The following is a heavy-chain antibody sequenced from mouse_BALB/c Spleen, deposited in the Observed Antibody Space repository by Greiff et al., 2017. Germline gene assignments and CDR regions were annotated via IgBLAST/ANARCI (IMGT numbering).Heavy chain of an antibody. D-gene: IGHD2-14*01. V-gene: IGHV14-4*02. J-gene: IGHJ2*01. CDR1: GFNIKDYY. Sequence: VQLQQSGAELVRSGASVKLSCTASGFNIKDYYMHWVKQRPEQGLEWIGWIDPENGDTEYAPKFQGKATMTADTSSNTAYLQLSSLTSEDTAVYYCNDYRYYEYYFDYWGQGTTLTVSS. CDR3: NDYRYYEYYFDY. CDR2: IDPENGDT.